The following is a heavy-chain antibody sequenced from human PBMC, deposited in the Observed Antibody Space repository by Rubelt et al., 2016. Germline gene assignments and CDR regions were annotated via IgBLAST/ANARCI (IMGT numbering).Heavy chain of an antibody. D-gene: IGHD4-17*01. J-gene: IGHJ4*02. CDR3: ARHAFIVTTGSFWDY. CDR2: IDYSGST. V-gene: IGHV4-34*01. Sequence: QVQLQQWGAGLLKPSETLSLTCAVYGGSFSGYYWSWIRQPPGKGLEWIGSIDYSGSTYSNPSLRSRVTRSVATSKNQFSLKLSSVTAADTAVYYCARHAFIVTTGSFWDYWGQGTLITVSS. CDR1: GGSFSGYY.